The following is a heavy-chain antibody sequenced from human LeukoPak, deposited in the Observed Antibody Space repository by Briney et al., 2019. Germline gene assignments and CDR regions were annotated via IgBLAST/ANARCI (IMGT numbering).Heavy chain of an antibody. CDR1: GGSISNSQYS. V-gene: IGHV4-39*07. D-gene: IGHD2-2*03. CDR2: IFYSGNS. J-gene: IGHJ4*02. Sequence: PSETLSLTCTVSGGSISNSQYSWGWIRQPPRKGLEWIGSIFYSGNSYYKPSLKSRVSMSVETSKNQFSLKLTSVTAADTAVYYCARDGLSWILDSWGQGSLVTVSS. CDR3: ARDGLSWILDS.